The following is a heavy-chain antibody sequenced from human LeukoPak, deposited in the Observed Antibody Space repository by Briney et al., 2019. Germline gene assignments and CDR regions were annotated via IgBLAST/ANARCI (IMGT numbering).Heavy chain of an antibody. Sequence: GGSLRLSCAASGFTFSSYSMNWVRQAPGKGLEWVSSISSSSSYIYYADSVKGRFTISRDNAKNSLYLQMNSLRDEDTAVYYCARTAAAGSGELAPDQFDYWGQGTLVTVYS. CDR1: GFTFSSYS. CDR3: ARTAAAGSGELAPDQFDY. J-gene: IGHJ4*02. D-gene: IGHD6-13*01. CDR2: ISSSSSYI. V-gene: IGHV3-21*01.